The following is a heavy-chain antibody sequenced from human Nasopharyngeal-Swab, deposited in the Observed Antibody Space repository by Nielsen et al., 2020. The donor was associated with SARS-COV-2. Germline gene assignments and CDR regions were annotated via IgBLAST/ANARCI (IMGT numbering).Heavy chain of an antibody. Sequence: VRQMPGKGLEWVAVIWYDGSNKYYADSVKGRFTISRDNSKNTLYLQMNSLRAEDTAVYYCARDLSYYDSVGAFDIWGQGTMVTV. CDR3: ARDLSYYDSVGAFDI. J-gene: IGHJ3*02. CDR2: IWYDGSNK. V-gene: IGHV3-33*01. D-gene: IGHD3-22*01.